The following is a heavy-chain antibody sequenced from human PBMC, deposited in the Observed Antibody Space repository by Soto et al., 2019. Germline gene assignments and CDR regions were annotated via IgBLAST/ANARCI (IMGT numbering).Heavy chain of an antibody. V-gene: IGHV1-2*04. CDR1: GYTFTGYY. CDR3: ARDQGTRTYGMDV. D-gene: IGHD1-7*01. CDR2: INPNSGGT. J-gene: IGHJ6*02. Sequence: GASVKVSCKASGYTFTGYYMHWVRQAPGQGLEWMGWINPNSGGTNYAQKFQGWVTMTRDTSISTAYMELSRLRSDDTAVYYCARDQGTRTYGMDVWGQGTTVTVSS.